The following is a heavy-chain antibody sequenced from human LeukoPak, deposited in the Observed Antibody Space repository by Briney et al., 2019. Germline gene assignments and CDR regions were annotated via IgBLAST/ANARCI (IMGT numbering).Heavy chain of an antibody. CDR1: GFTFSDYS. V-gene: IGHV3-48*01. Sequence: GGSLRLSCAASGFTFSDYSMNWVRQAPGKGLEWISYIGIDSGNTNYADSVKGRFTISGDKTKNSLYLQMNSPRVEDTAVYYCARDYKYAFDNWGQGTLVTVSS. D-gene: IGHD5-24*01. J-gene: IGHJ4*02. CDR3: ARDYKYAFDN. CDR2: IGIDSGNT.